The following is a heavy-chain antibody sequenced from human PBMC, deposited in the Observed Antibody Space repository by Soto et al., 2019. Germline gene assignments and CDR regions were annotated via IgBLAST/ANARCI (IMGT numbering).Heavy chain of an antibody. CDR2: ISAYNGNT. Sequence: QVQLVQSGAEVKKPGASVKVSCKASGYTFTSYGISWVRQAPGQGLEWMGWISAYNGNTNYAQKLQGRVTMTTDTXXSXAXXELRSLRSDDTAVYYCARGGIMITFGGVIVIPFDYWGQGTLVTVSS. CDR1: GYTFTSYG. J-gene: IGHJ4*02. V-gene: IGHV1-18*01. D-gene: IGHD3-16*02. CDR3: ARGGIMITFGGVIVIPFDY.